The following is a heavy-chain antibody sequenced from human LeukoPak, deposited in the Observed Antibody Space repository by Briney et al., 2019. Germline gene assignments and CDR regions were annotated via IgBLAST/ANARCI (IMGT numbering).Heavy chain of an antibody. CDR3: TTYISGHY. CDR1: GFXFSGSA. CDR2: IRSKPTSYAT. J-gene: IGHJ4*02. D-gene: IGHD1-20*01. V-gene: IGHV3-73*01. Sequence: PGGSLRLSCTASGFXFSGSAFHWVRQASGKGLEWVGRIRSKPTSYATAYAASVKGRFTISRDDSGDTAYLQMNSLKTEDTAVYYCTTYISGHYWGQGTLVTVSS.